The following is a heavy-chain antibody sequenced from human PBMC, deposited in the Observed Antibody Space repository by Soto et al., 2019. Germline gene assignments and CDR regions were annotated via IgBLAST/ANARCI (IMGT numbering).Heavy chain of an antibody. Sequence: QVQLVQSGAEVKKPGSSVKVSCKASGGTFSSYAISWVRQAPGQRLEWLGGIIPIFGTANYAHKLQGRVTITADKSTNKAYMELRSLRSEDTAVYYCARPSPGNPEEYYYGMDVWGQGTTVTVSS. CDR2: IIPIFGTA. CDR1: GGTFSSYA. CDR3: ARPSPGNPEEYYYGMDV. J-gene: IGHJ6*02. V-gene: IGHV1-69*06.